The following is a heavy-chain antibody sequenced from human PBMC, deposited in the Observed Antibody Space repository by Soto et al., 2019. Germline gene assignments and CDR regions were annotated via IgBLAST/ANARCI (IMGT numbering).Heavy chain of an antibody. J-gene: IGHJ6*04. CDR3: ARGWGHESVSDV. Sequence: PSETLSLTCAVYGGSFSGYYWSWIRQPPGKGLEWIGEINHSGSTNYNPSLKSRVTISVDTSKNQFSLKLSSVTAADTAVYYCARGWGHESVSDVWGKGTTVTVSS. V-gene: IGHV4-34*01. D-gene: IGHD2-8*01. CDR1: GGSFSGYY. CDR2: INHSGST.